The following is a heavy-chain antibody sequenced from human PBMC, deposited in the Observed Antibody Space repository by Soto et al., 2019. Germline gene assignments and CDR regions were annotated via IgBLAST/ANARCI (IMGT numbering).Heavy chain of an antibody. D-gene: IGHD3-16*01. CDR3: TLYDYIWASYTSLDY. V-gene: IGHV3-23*01. CDR2: ISGSGEST. Sequence: EVQLLESGGGLVQPGGSLRLSCAASVTSRFTYDTYSMGSVRQAPGKGLEWVSAISGSGESTYYADSVKGRFTVSRDNSKNTLSLQMNSLRAEDTALYYCTLYDYIWASYTSLDYWGQGTLVTVSS. J-gene: IGHJ4*02. CDR1: VTSRFTYDTYS.